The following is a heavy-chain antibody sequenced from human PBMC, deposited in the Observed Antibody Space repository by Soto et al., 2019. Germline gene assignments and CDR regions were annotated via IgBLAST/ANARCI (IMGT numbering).Heavy chain of an antibody. V-gene: IGHV1-46*01. CDR3: AREENCSDGICYSEYFQR. Sequence: ASVKVSCKASGYIFTAYSMHWVRQAPGQGLEWMGVVNPSGGSTNYAQKFQGRITMTRDTSTSTVYMDLSSLTSEDTAVYYCAREENCSDGICYSEYFQRWGQGTLVTVSS. J-gene: IGHJ1*01. CDR2: VNPSGGST. D-gene: IGHD2-15*01. CDR1: GYIFTAYS.